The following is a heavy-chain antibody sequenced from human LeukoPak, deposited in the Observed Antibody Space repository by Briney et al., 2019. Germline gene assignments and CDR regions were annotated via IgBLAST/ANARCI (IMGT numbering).Heavy chain of an antibody. CDR3: ARDRGDGYNFWWYFDY. J-gene: IGHJ4*02. V-gene: IGHV1-69*04. CDR2: VIPVLPIA. D-gene: IGHD5-24*01. Sequence: SVKVSCKASGGTFSSYAISWVRQAPGQGLEWMGRVIPVLPIADYAQKFQGRVTLTADKSTSTAYMELSNLGSEDTAVYFCARDRGDGYNFWWYFDYWGQGTLVTVSS. CDR1: GGTFSSYA.